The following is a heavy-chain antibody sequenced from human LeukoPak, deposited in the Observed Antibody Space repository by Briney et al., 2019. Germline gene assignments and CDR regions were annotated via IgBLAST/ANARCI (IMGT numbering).Heavy chain of an antibody. V-gene: IGHV3-23*01. CDR1: GFTFSNYA. J-gene: IGHJ6*03. CDR2: ISGSGDST. D-gene: IGHD3-22*01. CDR3: ARDSPRSGYFTYYYMDV. Sequence: GSLTLSCAASGFTFSNYAMRWVRQAPGKGLEWVSGISGSGDSTYYADSVKGRFTISRDNAKNSLYLQMNSLRAEDTAVYYVARDSPRSGYFTYYYMDVWGKGTTVTVSS.